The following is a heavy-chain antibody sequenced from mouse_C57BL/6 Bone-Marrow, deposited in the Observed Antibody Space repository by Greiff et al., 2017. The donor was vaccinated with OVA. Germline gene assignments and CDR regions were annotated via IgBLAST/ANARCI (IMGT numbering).Heavy chain of an antibody. V-gene: IGHV14-4*01. CDR2: IDPENGAT. J-gene: IGHJ2*01. Sequence: VQLQQSGAELVRPGASVKLSCTASGFNIKDDYMHWVQQRPEQGLEWIGWIDPENGATEYASTFQGQATITADPSSNTTYLQLSSLTSEDTAVYYCKVTTGFDYWGQGTTLTVSS. D-gene: IGHD1-1*01. CDR3: KVTTGFDY. CDR1: GFNIKDDY.